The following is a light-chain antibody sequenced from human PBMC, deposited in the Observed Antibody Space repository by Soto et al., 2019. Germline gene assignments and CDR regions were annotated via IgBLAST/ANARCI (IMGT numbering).Light chain of an antibody. V-gene: IGKV3-15*01. CDR1: QSVRSE. CDR2: GAS. CDR3: QQYERWPTLT. Sequence: EIVMTQSPASMSVSPGERVTLSCRASQSVRSELAWYQQKSCQPPRLLIYGASTRATGIPARFSGSGSGTEFARTINDLQSEDFAVYSCQQYERWPTLTFGGGTKVEIK. J-gene: IGKJ4*01.